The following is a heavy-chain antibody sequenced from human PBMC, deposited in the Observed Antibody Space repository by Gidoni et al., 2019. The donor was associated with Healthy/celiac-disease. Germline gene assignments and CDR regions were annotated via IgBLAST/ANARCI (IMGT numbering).Heavy chain of an antibody. CDR1: GFTFSSYS. V-gene: IGHV3-21*01. Sequence: EVQLVESGGGLVKPGGSLSLSCAASGFTFSSYSMNWVRQAPGKGLEWVSSISSSSSYIYYADSVKGRFTISRDNAKNSLYLQMNSLRAEDTAVYYCARRRTTVTTGGIDYWGQGTLVTVSS. D-gene: IGHD4-4*01. CDR3: ARRRTTVTTGGIDY. CDR2: ISSSSSYI. J-gene: IGHJ4*02.